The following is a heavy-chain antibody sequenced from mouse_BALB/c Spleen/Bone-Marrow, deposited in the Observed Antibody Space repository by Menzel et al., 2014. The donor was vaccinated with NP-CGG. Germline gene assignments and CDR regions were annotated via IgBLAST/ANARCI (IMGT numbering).Heavy chain of an antibody. J-gene: IGHJ2*01. CDR3: ARGLDY. Sequence: EVQRVESGGGLVQPGGSLKLSCAASGFTFSSYGMAWVRQTPDKRLELVATINTNGGNTYYPDSVEGRFTISRDNAKNTLYLQMSSLKSEDTAMYYCARGLDYWGQGTTLTVSS. V-gene: IGHV5-6-3*01. CDR2: INTNGGNT. CDR1: GFTFSSYG.